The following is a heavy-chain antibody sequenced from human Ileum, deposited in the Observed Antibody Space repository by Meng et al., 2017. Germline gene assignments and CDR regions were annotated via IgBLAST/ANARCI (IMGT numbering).Heavy chain of an antibody. CDR3: TRGGKSGAPMIEAFDI. J-gene: IGHJ3*02. V-gene: IGHV3-74*01. CDR2: INSDGSRT. D-gene: IGHD1-26*01. CDR1: GFTFSNYW. Sequence: GESLKISCAASGFTFSNYWMHWVRQVPGKGLVWVSRINSDGSRTTYADSVKGRFTISRDNAKNTLYLQMNSLRVEDTAVYYCTRGGKSGAPMIEAFDIWGQGTMVTVSS.